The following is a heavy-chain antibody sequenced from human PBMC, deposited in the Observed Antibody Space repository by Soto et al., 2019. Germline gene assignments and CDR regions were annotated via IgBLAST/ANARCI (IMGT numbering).Heavy chain of an antibody. V-gene: IGHV2-5*02. Sequence: GPTLVNPTQTLTLTCTFSGFSLSTSGVGVGWIRQPPGKALEWLALIYWDDDKRYSPSLKSRLTITKDTSKNQVVLTMTIMDPVDTATYYCAHRRTDTAMVYFDYWGQGTLVTVSS. CDR3: AHRRTDTAMVYFDY. CDR1: GFSLSTSGVG. CDR2: IYWDDDK. J-gene: IGHJ4*02. D-gene: IGHD5-18*01.